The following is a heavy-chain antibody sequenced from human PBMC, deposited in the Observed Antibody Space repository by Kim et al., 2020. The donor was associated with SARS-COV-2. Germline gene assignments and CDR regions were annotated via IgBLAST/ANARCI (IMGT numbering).Heavy chain of an antibody. CDR2: MKPITGGT. J-gene: IGHJ3*02. Sequence: ASVKVSCKASGYIFNAYYIHWVRQAPGQGLEWMGWMKPITGGTNYAQKFQGRVTMTRVTSISTAYMELSRLRSDDTAVYYCARVTSSGWYSGRGPFDIWGQGTMVTVSS. D-gene: IGHD6-19*01. CDR3: ARVTSSGWYSGRGPFDI. CDR1: GYIFNAYY. V-gene: IGHV1-2*02.